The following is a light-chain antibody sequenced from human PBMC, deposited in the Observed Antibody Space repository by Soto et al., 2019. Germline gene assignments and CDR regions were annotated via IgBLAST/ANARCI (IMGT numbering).Light chain of an antibody. CDR3: QQYGSSRGT. Sequence: DIQMTQSPSSLSASVGDRVTITCRASQSMSSYLNWYQQKPGKAPKLLIYAASSLQSGVPSRFSGSGSGTDFTLTISRLEPEDFAVYYCQQYGSSRGTFGGGTKVDIK. CDR2: AAS. V-gene: IGKV1-39*01. CDR1: QSMSSY. J-gene: IGKJ4*01.